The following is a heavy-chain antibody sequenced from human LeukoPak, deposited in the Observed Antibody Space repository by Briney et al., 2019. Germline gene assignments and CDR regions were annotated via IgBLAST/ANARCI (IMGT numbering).Heavy chain of an antibody. D-gene: IGHD3-3*01. J-gene: IGHJ4*02. CDR2: INPSGGST. Sequence: GASVKVSCKASGYTFTSYDINWVRQAPGQGLEWMGIINPSGGSTSYAQKFQGRVTMTRDTSTGTVYMELSSLRSEDTAVYYCAREFTIFGVDYWGQGTLVTVSS. CDR3: AREFTIFGVDY. CDR1: GYTFTSYD. V-gene: IGHV1-46*01.